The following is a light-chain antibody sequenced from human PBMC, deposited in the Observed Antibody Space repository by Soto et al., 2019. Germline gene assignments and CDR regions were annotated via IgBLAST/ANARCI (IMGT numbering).Light chain of an antibody. J-gene: IGLJ1*01. CDR1: RSDVGGYDY. Sequence: QSALTQPASVSGSPGQSITISCTGSRSDVGGYDYVSWYQHHPGKAPKLVIYEVNNRPSGVSDRFSGSKSGNTASLTISGLQSEDEADYYCSSYTSDDVRYVFGTGTKVTVL. CDR2: EVN. V-gene: IGLV2-14*01. CDR3: SSYTSDDVRYV.